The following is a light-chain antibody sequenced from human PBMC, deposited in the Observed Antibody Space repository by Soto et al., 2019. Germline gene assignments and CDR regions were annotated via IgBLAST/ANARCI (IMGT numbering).Light chain of an antibody. V-gene: IGLV2-8*01. Sequence: QSVLTQPPSASGSPGQSVTISCTGTSRDVGGYNYVSWYQQHPGKAPKLVIYEVTKRPSGVPDRFSGSKSGNTASLTVSGLQAEDEADYYCSSYVDAGSDVVFGGGTKLTVL. J-gene: IGLJ2*01. CDR2: EVT. CDR3: SSYVDAGSDVV. CDR1: SRDVGGYNY.